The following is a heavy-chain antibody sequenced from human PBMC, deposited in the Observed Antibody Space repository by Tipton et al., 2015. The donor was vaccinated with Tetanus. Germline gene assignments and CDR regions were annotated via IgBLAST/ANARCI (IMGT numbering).Heavy chain of an antibody. CDR2: IYSGGTGT. CDR1: GFTFSTYA. V-gene: IGHV3-23*03. CDR3: AKTMIRGGYYFDY. Sequence: SLRLSCAASGFTFSTYASSWVRQAPGRGLEWVSLIYSGGTGTFYADSVKGRFTISRDNFKNTLYLQMNSLRAEDTAVYYCAKTMIRGGYYFDYWGQGTLVTVSS. J-gene: IGHJ4*02. D-gene: IGHD3-10*01.